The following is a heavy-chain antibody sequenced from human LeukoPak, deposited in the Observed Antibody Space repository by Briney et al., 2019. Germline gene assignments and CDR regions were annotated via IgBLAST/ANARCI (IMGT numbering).Heavy chain of an antibody. D-gene: IGHD3-22*01. V-gene: IGHV1-18*01. CDR2: ISAYNGNT. J-gene: IGHJ4*02. CDR1: GYTFTSYG. CDR3: ARGGYYDSSGYPFDY. Sequence: ASVKVSCKASGYTFTSYGISWVRQAPGQGLEWMGWISAYNGNTNYAQKLQCRVTMTTDTSTSTAYMELRSLRSDDTAVYYCARGGYYDSSGYPFDYWGQGTLVTVSS.